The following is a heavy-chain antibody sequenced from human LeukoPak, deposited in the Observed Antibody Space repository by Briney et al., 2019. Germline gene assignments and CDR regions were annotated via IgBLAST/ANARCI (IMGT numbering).Heavy chain of an antibody. V-gene: IGHV3-23*01. Sequence: PGGSLRLSCAASGFTFSSYAMSWVRQAPGKGLEWVSAISGSGGSTYYADSVKGRFTISRDNSKNTLYLQMSSLRAEDTAVYYCANGPVATDSTYYGMDVWGQGTTVTVSS. D-gene: IGHD5-12*01. CDR2: ISGSGGST. J-gene: IGHJ6*02. CDR3: ANGPVATDSTYYGMDV. CDR1: GFTFSSYA.